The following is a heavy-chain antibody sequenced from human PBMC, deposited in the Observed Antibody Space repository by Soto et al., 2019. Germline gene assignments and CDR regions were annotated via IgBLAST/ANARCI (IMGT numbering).Heavy chain of an antibody. CDR2: ICTSGSS. Sequence: SETLSLTCTVSGGSIGSYYWSWIRQPAGKGLEWIGRICTSGSSNYSPSLKSRVTMSADTSKNQFSLKLSSVSAADTAVYYCARESLLLWFGEIYFYYYYYGMEVWGQGTTVTVS. D-gene: IGHD3-10*01. J-gene: IGHJ6*02. CDR1: GGSIGSYY. V-gene: IGHV4-4*07. CDR3: ARESLLLWFGEIYFYYYYYGMEV.